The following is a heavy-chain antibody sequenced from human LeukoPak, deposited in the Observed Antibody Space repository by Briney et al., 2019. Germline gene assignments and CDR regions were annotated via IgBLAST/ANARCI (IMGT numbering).Heavy chain of an antibody. CDR1: GGSISSRSYY. CDR3: ARHHIADYYFDY. Sequence: PSETLSLTCIVSGGSISSRSYYWDWIRQPPGKGLEWIGNLFDSGNTHYNPSLRSRLTMSVDTSKNQFSLKLGSVTAADTAVYYCARHHIADYYFDYWGQGTLVTVSS. CDR2: LFDSGNT. V-gene: IGHV4-39*01. D-gene: IGHD5-12*01. J-gene: IGHJ4*02.